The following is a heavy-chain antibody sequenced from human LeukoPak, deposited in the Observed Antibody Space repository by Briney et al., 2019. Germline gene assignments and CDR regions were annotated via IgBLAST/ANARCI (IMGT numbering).Heavy chain of an antibody. J-gene: IGHJ3*02. Sequence: GGSLRLSCAASGFTFEHFAMHWVRQVPGKGLKWPCLISGDGDDSSYPDFLKGRFTISRDNAKNSLYLQMNSLRVEDTAVYYCARTTGTRREDAFDIWGQGTMVTVSS. CDR1: GFTFEHFA. CDR2: ISGDGDDS. CDR3: ARTTGTRREDAFDI. D-gene: IGHD1-1*01. V-gene: IGHV3-43*02.